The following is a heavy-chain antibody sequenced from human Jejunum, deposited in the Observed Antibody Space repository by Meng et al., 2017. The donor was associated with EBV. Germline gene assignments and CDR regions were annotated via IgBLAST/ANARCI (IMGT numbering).Heavy chain of an antibody. J-gene: IGHJ4*02. CDR1: GGSVNSGNVY. D-gene: IGHD5-12*01. CDR3: AGLRYSGYDRAFDY. CDR2: IYYSGST. Sequence: QLQGPGPGLVKPSETLSLTCTVSGGSVNSGNVYWSWIRQPPGKGLEWIGYIYYSGSTNYIPSLKRRVTISLDTSKNQFSLKLSSVTAADTAVYYCAGLRYSGYDRAFDYWGQGALVTVSS. V-gene: IGHV4-61*01.